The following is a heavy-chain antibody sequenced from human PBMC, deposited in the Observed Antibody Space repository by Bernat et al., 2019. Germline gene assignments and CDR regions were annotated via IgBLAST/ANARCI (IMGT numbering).Heavy chain of an antibody. CDR2: ISSSSGSI. Sequence: VQLVESGGGLVQPGGSLRLSCTASGFTFSSYTMTWVRQAPGKVLEWVSYISSSSGSIYYADSVKGRFTISRDNAKSSLYLQMNSLGDEDTAVYYCAKEEIVVPAASSDYFDYWGQGPLVTVSS. J-gene: IGHJ4*02. CDR1: GFTFSSYT. D-gene: IGHD2-2*01. CDR3: AKEEIVVPAASSDYFDY. V-gene: IGHV3-48*02.